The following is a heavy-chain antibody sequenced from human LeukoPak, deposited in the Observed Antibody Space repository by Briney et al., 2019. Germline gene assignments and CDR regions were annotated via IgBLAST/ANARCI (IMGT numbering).Heavy chain of an antibody. J-gene: IGHJ4*01. CDR2: VYASGTN. V-gene: IGHV4-4*07. CDR1: GASISYYY. CDR3: ARLSAAGCFDY. D-gene: IGHD6-13*01. Sequence: SETLSLTCTVSGASISYYYWSWIRQPAGKGLEWIGRVYASGTNNYNPSLRSRVTMSVDTSKNQFSLKLTSVTAADTAVYFCARLSAAGCFDYWGHGILVTVSS.